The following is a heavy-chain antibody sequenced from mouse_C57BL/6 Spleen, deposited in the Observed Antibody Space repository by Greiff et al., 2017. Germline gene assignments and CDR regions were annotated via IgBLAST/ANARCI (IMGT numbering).Heavy chain of an antibody. V-gene: IGHV5-17*01. D-gene: IGHD1-1*01. CDR3: ARTPYYDSSPFDY. Sequence: EVQRVESGGGLVKPGGSLKLSCAASGFTFSDYGMHWVRQAPEKGLEWVAYISSGSSTIYYADTVKGRFTISRDNAKNTLFLQMTSLRSEDTAMYYCARTPYYDSSPFDYWGQGTTLTVSS. CDR1: GFTFSDYG. CDR2: ISSGSSTI. J-gene: IGHJ2*01.